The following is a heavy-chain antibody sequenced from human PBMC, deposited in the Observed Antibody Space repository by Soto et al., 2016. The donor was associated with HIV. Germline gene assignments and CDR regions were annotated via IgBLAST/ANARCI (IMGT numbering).Heavy chain of an antibody. CDR2: ISAYNGNT. J-gene: IGHJ4*02. CDR3: ARADYYDSSGYRWYFDY. CDR1: GYTFISYG. Sequence: QVQLVQSGAEVKKPGASVKVSCKASGYTFISYGISWVRQAPGQGLEWMGWISAYNGNTKYAQKVQGRVTMTTDTSTSTAYMELRSLRSDDTAVYYCARADYYDSSGYRWYFDYWGQGTLVTVSS. D-gene: IGHD3-22*01. V-gene: IGHV1-18*01.